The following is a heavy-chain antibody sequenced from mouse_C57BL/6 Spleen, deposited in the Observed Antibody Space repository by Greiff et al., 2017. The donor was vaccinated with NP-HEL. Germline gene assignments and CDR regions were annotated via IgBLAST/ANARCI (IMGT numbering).Heavy chain of an antibody. CDR2: ISSGSSTI. V-gene: IGHV5-17*01. CDR3: ARLLGAY. J-gene: IGHJ3*01. Sequence: EVKLVESGGGLVKPGGSLKLSCAASGFTFSDYGMHWVRQAPEKGLEWVAYISSGSSTIYYADTVKGRFTISRDNAKNTLFLQITSLRSEDTAMYYCARLLGAYWGQGTLVTVSA. CDR1: GFTFSDYG. D-gene: IGHD3-3*01.